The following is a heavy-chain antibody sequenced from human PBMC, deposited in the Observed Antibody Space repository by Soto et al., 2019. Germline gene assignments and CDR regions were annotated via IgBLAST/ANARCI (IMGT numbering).Heavy chain of an antibody. CDR3: TPDEAGTGGLDY. CDR2: ISYDGSNK. CDR1: GFTFSSYG. Sequence: QVQLVESGGGVVQPGRSLRLSCAASGFTFSSYGMHWVRQAPGKGLEWVAVISYDGSNKYYADSVKCRFTISRDNSKNTLYLQMNSLRAEDTAVYYCTPDEAGTGGLDYGGQGTLVTVSS. V-gene: IGHV3-30*03. D-gene: IGHD1-7*01. J-gene: IGHJ4*02.